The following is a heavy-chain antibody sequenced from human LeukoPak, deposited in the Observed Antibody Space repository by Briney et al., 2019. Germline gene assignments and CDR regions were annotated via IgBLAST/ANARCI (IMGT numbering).Heavy chain of an antibody. CDR3: ARGVFGSYPSPFDY. CDR2: INHSGST. Sequence: PSETLSLTCAVYGGSFSGYYWSWIRQPPGKGLEWIGEINHSGSTNYNPSLKSRVTISVDTSKNQFSLKLSSVTAADRAVYYCARGVFGSYPSPFDYWGQGTLVTVSS. V-gene: IGHV4-34*01. CDR1: GGSFSGYY. D-gene: IGHD1-26*01. J-gene: IGHJ4*02.